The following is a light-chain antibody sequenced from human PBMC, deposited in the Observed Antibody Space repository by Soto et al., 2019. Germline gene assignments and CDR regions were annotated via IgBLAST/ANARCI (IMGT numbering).Light chain of an antibody. J-gene: IGKJ5*01. Sequence: EKLMSQSPATLSVSPGERVTLSCRASQNIHNHMSWFLQKPGQTPRLLIYDAIIRAADVPARFSGSWSGTEFTLTINSLQSEDFAVYYCQQYNNWPPAITFGQGTRLEIK. V-gene: IGKV3-15*01. CDR3: QQYNNWPPAIT. CDR2: DAI. CDR1: QNIHNH.